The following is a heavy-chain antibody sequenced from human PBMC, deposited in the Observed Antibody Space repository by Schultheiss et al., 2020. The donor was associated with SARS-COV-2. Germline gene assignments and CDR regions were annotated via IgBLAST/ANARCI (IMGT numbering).Heavy chain of an antibody. CDR3: ARGAEDWELPDVIDI. D-gene: IGHD1-26*01. CDR1: GFTFSSYA. V-gene: IGHV3-64*04. Sequence: GGSLRLSCAASGFTFSSYAMHWVRQAPGKGLEYVSAISSNGGSTYYADSVKGRFTISRDNSKNTLYLQMNSLTADDTAVYYCARGAEDWELPDVIDIWGQGTMVTVSS. CDR2: ISSNGGST. J-gene: IGHJ3*02.